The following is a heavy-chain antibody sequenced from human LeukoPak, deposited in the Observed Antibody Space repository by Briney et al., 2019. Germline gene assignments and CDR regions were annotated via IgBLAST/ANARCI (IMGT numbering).Heavy chain of an antibody. V-gene: IGHV3-33*01. J-gene: IGHJ4*02. CDR1: GFTFSNYG. CDR2: IGYDGSNK. Sequence: GGSLRLSCAASGFTFSNYGMHWVRQAPGKGLEWVAVIGYDGSNKYYADSVKGRFTISRDNSKNTLYLQMSSLRAEDTAVYHCASQYCSGGNCSDVYFDYWGQGTLVTVSS. CDR3: ASQYCSGGNCSDVYFDY. D-gene: IGHD2-15*01.